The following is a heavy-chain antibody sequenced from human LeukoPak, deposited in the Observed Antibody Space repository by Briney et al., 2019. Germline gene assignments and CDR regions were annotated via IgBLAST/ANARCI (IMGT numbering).Heavy chain of an antibody. V-gene: IGHV1-18*04. J-gene: IGHJ4*02. CDR2: ISAYNGNT. CDR1: GYTFTGYY. Sequence: RASVKVSCKASGYTFTGYYMHWVRQAPGQGLEWMGWISAYNGNTNYAQKLQGRVTMTTDTSTSTAYMELRSLRSDDTAVYYCARITGRAVRSNFDYWGQGTLVTVSS. CDR3: ARITGRAVRSNFDY. D-gene: IGHD1-20*01.